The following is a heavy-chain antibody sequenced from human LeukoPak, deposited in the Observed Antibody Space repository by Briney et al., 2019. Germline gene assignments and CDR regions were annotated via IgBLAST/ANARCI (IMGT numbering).Heavy chain of an antibody. V-gene: IGHV6-1*01. CDR2: TYYRSKWYN. CDR1: GDSVSSNSAA. J-gene: IGHJ5*02. D-gene: IGHD3-3*01. Sequence: SQTLSLTCAISGDSVSSNSAAWNWIRQSPSRGLEWLGRTYYRSKWYNDYAVSVKSRITINPDTSKNQFSLQLNSVTPEDTAVYYCAREAYDFWSGYQINWFDPWGQGTLVTVSS. CDR3: AREAYDFWSGYQINWFDP.